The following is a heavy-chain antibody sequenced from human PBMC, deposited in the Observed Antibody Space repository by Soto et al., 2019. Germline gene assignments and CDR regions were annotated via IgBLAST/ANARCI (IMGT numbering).Heavy chain of an antibody. V-gene: IGHV3-30*03. Sequence: QVQVVESGGGVVQPGRSLRLSCAASGFTFSNYGMHWVRQAPGKWLDWVAVISYDGSIEYYSESVKGRFTMSRDNSENTVYLQMNSLRTEDTAVYFCGRDWVWFGAHPIDNWGQGTLVTVSS. D-gene: IGHD3-10*01. CDR1: GFTFSNYG. CDR3: GRDWVWFGAHPIDN. CDR2: ISYDGSIE. J-gene: IGHJ4*02.